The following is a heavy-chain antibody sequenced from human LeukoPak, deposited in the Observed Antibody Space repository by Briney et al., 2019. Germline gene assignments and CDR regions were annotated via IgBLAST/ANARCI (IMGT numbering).Heavy chain of an antibody. D-gene: IGHD3-10*01. CDR3: ATYIMVRGVPGAFDI. CDR2: IYYSGST. J-gene: IGHJ3*02. Sequence: PSETLSLTCTVSGGSISSSSYYWGWIRQPPGKGLEGLGSIYYSGSTYYNPSLKSRVTISVDTSKNQFSLKLSSVTAADTAVYYCATYIMVRGVPGAFDIWGQGTMVTVSS. CDR1: GGSISSSSYY. V-gene: IGHV4-39*01.